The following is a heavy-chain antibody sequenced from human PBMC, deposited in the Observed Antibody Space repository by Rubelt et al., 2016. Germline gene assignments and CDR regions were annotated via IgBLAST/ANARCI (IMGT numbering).Heavy chain of an antibody. D-gene: IGHD2-21*01. V-gene: IGHV3-21*01. J-gene: IGHJ4*02. CDR3: ARALAGIKGPIDY. CDR1: GFTVSSNY. Sequence: EVQLVESGGGLVQPGGSLRLSCAASGFTVSSNYMSWVRQAPGKGLEWVSSISSSSSYIYYADSLKGRFTISRDNAKNSLYLQKNSLRAEDTAVYYCARALAGIKGPIDYWGQGTLVTVSS. CDR2: ISSSSSYI.